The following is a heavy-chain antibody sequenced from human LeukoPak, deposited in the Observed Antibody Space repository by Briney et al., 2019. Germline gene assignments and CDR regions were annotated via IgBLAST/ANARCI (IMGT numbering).Heavy chain of an antibody. V-gene: IGHV3-20*04. CDR1: GSTFDDYG. J-gene: IGHJ4*02. CDR2: INWNGGST. Sequence: GGSLRLSCAASGSTFDDYGMSWVRQAPGKGLEWVSGINWNGGSTGYADSVKGRFTISRDNAKNSLYLQMNSLRAEDTALYYCARDRARIAAAGLIYYFDYWGQGTLVTVSS. D-gene: IGHD6-13*01. CDR3: ARDRARIAAAGLIYYFDY.